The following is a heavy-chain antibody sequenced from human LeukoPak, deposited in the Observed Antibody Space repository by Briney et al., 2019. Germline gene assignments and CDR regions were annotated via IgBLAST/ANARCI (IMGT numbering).Heavy chain of an antibody. D-gene: IGHD1-1*01. J-gene: IGHJ4*02. CDR1: GFAFNTYA. CDR2: IWHDGSHK. Sequence: GGSLRLSCAASGFAFNTYAMHWVRQAPGQGLEWVALIWHDGSHKFYSNSVRGQFTISRDNSKNTLYLQMNSLRAEDTAVYYCARDRVSRVQLYYFDYWGQGTLVTVSS. V-gene: IGHV3-33*01. CDR3: ARDRVSRVQLYYFDY.